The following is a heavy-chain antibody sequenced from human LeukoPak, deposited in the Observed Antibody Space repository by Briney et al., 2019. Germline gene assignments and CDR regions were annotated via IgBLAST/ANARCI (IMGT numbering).Heavy chain of an antibody. CDR3: AKYRDYYGSGSDY. Sequence: GGSLRLSCTASGFTFNIYGMHWVRQAPGKGLEWVAGISYDEMYQYYADSVKGRFTIFRDNSKNTLFLQMNSLRAEDTAIYYCAKYRDYYGSGSDYWGQGTLVTVSS. CDR1: GFTFNIYG. J-gene: IGHJ4*02. V-gene: IGHV3-30*18. D-gene: IGHD3-10*01. CDR2: ISYDEMYQ.